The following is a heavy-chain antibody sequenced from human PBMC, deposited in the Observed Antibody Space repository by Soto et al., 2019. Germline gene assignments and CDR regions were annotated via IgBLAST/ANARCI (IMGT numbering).Heavy chain of an antibody. CDR1: GGSISSYY. CDR2: IYYSGST. CDR3: ARDRLELRAFDI. Sequence: PSETLSLTCTVSGGSISSYYWSWIRQPPGKGLEWIGYIYYSGSTNYNPSLKSRVTISVDTSKNQFSLKLSSVTAADTAVYYCARDRLELRAFDIWGQGTMVTV. V-gene: IGHV4-59*01. J-gene: IGHJ3*02. D-gene: IGHD1-7*01.